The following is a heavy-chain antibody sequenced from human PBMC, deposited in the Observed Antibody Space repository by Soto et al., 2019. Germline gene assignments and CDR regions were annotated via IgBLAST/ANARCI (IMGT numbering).Heavy chain of an antibody. CDR3: ATVHITMIVVVTKDDAFDI. CDR1: GGSFRGFY. CDR2: INHSGRT. J-gene: IGHJ3*02. D-gene: IGHD3-22*01. Sequence: PAETLSLTFAVYGGSFRGFYWSWIRQPPGKGREWLGEINHSGRTNYIPSLKSRVTISLDTSTNQLSLKLSSVTAADTAVYYCATVHITMIVVVTKDDAFDIWGQGTIVTVS. V-gene: IGHV4-34*01.